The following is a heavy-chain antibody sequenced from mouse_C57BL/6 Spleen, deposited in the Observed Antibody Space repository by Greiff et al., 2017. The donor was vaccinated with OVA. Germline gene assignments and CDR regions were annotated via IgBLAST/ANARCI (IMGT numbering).Heavy chain of an antibody. CDR1: GYTFTSYW. V-gene: IGHV1-55*01. CDR3: ARYYSNFPYFDY. J-gene: IGHJ2*01. Sequence: QVQLQQSGAELVKPGASVKMSCKASGYTFTSYWITWVKQRPGQGLEWIGDIYPGSGSTNYNEKFKSKATLTVDTSSSTAYMQLSSLTSEDSAVYYCARYYSNFPYFDYWGQGTTLTVSS. D-gene: IGHD2-5*01. CDR2: IYPGSGST.